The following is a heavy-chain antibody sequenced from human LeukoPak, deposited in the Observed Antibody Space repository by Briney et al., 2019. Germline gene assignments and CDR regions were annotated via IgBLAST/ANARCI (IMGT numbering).Heavy chain of an antibody. Sequence: GGSLRLSCVASGFTFSDSYMSWVRQTPERGLECISYIGGSGRDIKYADSVKGRFTISRDNAKNALYLQMNSLRAEDTAVYYCAKTARAYEYWGRGTQVTVSS. D-gene: IGHD2-21*01. CDR3: AKTARAYEY. V-gene: IGHV3-11*01. J-gene: IGHJ4*02. CDR2: IGGSGRDI. CDR1: GFTFSDSY.